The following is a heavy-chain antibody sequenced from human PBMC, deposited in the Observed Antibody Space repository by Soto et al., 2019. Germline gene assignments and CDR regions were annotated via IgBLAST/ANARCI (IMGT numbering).Heavy chain of an antibody. CDR2: FDPEDGET. V-gene: IGHV1-24*01. D-gene: IGHD6-6*01. CDR1: RDTIAGRS. CDR3: ATVRVFARIYGMDV. J-gene: IGHJ6*02. Sequence: GVSAEASSKVRRDTIAGRSRQSVQHSPGKGLEWMGGFDPEDGETIYAQKFQGRVTMTEDTSTDTAYMELSSLRSEDTAVYYCATVRVFARIYGMDVWGQGTTVTVSS.